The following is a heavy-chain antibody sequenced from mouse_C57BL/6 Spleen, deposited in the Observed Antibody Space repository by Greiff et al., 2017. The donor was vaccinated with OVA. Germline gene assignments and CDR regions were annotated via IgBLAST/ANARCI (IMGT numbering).Heavy chain of an antibody. J-gene: IGHJ4*01. V-gene: IGHV1-80*01. Sequence: QVQLQQSGAELVKPGASVKISCKASGYAFSSYWMNWVKQRPGKGLEWIGQIYPGDGDTNYNGKFKGKATLTADKSSSTAYMQLSSLTSEDSAVYFCAREGTPHPYAMDYWGQGTSVTVSS. CDR1: GYAFSSYW. D-gene: IGHD3-3*01. CDR2: IYPGDGDT. CDR3: AREGTPHPYAMDY.